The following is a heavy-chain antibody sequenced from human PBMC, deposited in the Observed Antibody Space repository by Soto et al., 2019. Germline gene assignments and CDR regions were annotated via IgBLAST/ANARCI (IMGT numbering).Heavy chain of an antibody. CDR2: IYHSGST. V-gene: IGHV4-31*03. CDR1: GGSISSGGYY. Sequence: PSETLSLTCTVSGGSISSGGYYWSWIRQHPGKGLEWIGYIYHSGSTYYNPSLKSRVTISVDTARNHFSLKLSSVTAADTAVYYCARDGGSQGYGMDVGAQGTTVTVSS. D-gene: IGHD1-26*01. CDR3: ARDGGSQGYGMDV. J-gene: IGHJ6*02.